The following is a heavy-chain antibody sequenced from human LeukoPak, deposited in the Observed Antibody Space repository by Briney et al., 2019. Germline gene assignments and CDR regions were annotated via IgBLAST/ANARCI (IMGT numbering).Heavy chain of an antibody. J-gene: IGHJ4*02. V-gene: IGHV1-18*01. CDR3: ARVGCSGGSCYSIDY. CDR2: ISAYNGNT. D-gene: IGHD2-15*01. CDR1: GYTFTSYG. Sequence: GASVNVSCKASGYTFTSYGISWVRQAPGQGLEWMGWISAYNGNTNYAQKLQGRVTMTTDTSTSTAYMELRSLRSDDTAVYYCARVGCSGGSCYSIDYWGQGTLVTVSS.